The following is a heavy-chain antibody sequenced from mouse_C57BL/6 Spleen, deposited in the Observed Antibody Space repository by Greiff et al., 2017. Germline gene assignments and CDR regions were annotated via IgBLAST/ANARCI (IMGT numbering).Heavy chain of an antibody. V-gene: IGHV14-4*01. D-gene: IGHD1-1*01. CDR2: IDPENGDT. CDR3: TTGYGSSSFAY. Sequence: VQLQQSGAELVRPGASVKLSCTASGFNIKDDYMHWVKQRPEQGLEWIGWIDPENGDTEYASKFQGKATITADTSSNTAYLQLSSLTSEDTAVYYCTTGYGSSSFAYWGQGTLVTVSA. CDR1: GFNIKDDY. J-gene: IGHJ3*01.